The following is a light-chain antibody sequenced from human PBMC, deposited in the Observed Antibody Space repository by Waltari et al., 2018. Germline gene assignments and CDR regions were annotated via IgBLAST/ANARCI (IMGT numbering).Light chain of an antibody. CDR1: QSISHY. CDR2: DTS. J-gene: IGKJ4*01. CDR3: QQRRNWPLT. Sequence: DIVLTQSPATLSLSPGERATLSCRASQSISHYLAWYQQKPGQAPRLLIYDTSNRATGIPPRFSGSVFGTDFTLTISSLEPEDFAIYYCQQRRNWPLTFGGGTKVEIK. V-gene: IGKV3-11*01.